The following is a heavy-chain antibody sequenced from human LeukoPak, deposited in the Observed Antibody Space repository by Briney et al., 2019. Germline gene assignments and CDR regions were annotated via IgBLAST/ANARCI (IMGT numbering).Heavy chain of an antibody. Sequence: GGSLRLSCAASGFTFSSYSMNWVRQAPGKGLEWVSSISSSSTYIYCADSVKGRFTISRDIAKNSLYLQMNSLRVEDTAVYYCARDSGSGWNGVDYWGQGTLVTVSS. CDR1: GFTFSSYS. CDR3: ARDSGSGWNGVDY. CDR2: ISSSSTYI. J-gene: IGHJ4*02. D-gene: IGHD6-19*01. V-gene: IGHV3-21*03.